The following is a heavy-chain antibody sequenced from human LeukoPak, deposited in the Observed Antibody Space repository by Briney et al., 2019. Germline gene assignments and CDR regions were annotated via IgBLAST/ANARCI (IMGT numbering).Heavy chain of an antibody. CDR1: GFTVSSNY. D-gene: IGHD3-22*01. Sequence: GGSLRLSCAASGFTVSSNYMSWVRQAPGKGLEWVSVIYSGGSTYYADSVKGRFTISRDNSKNTLYLQMNSLRAEDTAVYYCARDRSGYYPYYFDYWSQGTLVTVSS. CDR2: IYSGGST. J-gene: IGHJ4*02. V-gene: IGHV3-66*02. CDR3: ARDRSGYYPYYFDY.